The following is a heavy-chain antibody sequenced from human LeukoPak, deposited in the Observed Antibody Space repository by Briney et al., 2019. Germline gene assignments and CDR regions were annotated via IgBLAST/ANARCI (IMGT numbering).Heavy chain of an antibody. D-gene: IGHD6-13*01. V-gene: IGHV3-20*04. CDR2: INWNGGST. Sequence: PGGSLRLSCAASGFTFDDYGMSWVRQAPGKGLEWVSGINWNGGSTGYADSVKGRFTISRDNAKNSLYLQMNSLRAEDTAVYYCARDRRYSSSSFLDYWGQGTLVTVSS. CDR1: GFTFDDYG. J-gene: IGHJ4*02. CDR3: ARDRRYSSSSFLDY.